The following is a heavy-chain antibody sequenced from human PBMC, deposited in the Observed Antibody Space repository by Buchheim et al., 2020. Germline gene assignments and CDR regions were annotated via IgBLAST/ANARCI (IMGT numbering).Heavy chain of an antibody. CDR1: GFTFSSYG. J-gene: IGHJ4*02. CDR2: ISYDGSNK. V-gene: IGHV3-30*03. D-gene: IGHD2-2*01. Sequence: QVQLVESGGGVVQPGRSLRLSCAASGFTFSSYGMHWVRQAPGKGLEWVAVISYDGSNKYYADSVKGRFTISRDNSKNTLYLQMNSLRAEDTAVYYCARGRTIVVVPAAMPIIDYWGQGTL. CDR3: ARGRTIVVVPAAMPIIDY.